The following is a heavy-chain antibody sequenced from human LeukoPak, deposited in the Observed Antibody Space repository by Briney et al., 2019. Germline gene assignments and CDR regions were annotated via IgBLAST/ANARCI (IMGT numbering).Heavy chain of an antibody. D-gene: IGHD3-10*02. Sequence: GGSLRLSCAASRFTFSSYSMNWVRQAPGKWLEWVSSISSSSSYIYYADSVKGRFTISRDNAKNSLYLQMNSLRAEDTAVYYCAELGITMIGGVWGKGTTVTISS. CDR2: ISSSSSYI. J-gene: IGHJ6*04. V-gene: IGHV3-21*01. CDR1: RFTFSSYS. CDR3: AELGITMIGGV.